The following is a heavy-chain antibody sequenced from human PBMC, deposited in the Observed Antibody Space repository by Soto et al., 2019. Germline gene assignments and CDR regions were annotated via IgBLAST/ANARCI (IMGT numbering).Heavy chain of an antibody. CDR1: GLTFTNAW. CDR2: IKSKSDGGTI. CDR3: TTGPNLRPLAAFDI. Sequence: VQLVESGGGLVKPGGSLRLSCAASGLTFTNAWMTWVRQGPGKGLEWVGRIKSKSDGGTIDYAAPVKGRFTISRDDSKNTLYLQMNSLKTEDTAVYYCTTGPNLRPLAAFDIWGQGTVVTVSS. V-gene: IGHV3-15*01. J-gene: IGHJ3*02.